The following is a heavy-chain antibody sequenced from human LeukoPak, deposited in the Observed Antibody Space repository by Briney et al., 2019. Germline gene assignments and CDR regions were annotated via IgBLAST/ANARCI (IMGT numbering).Heavy chain of an antibody. CDR2: IWYDGSNK. CDR1: GFTFSSYG. D-gene: IGHD4-17*01. J-gene: IGHJ4*02. Sequence: GGSLRLSCAASGFTFSSYGMHWVRQAPGKGLEWVAVIWYDGSNKYYAGSVKGRFTISRDNSKNTLYLQMNSLRAEDTAAYYCARQQDYGDYRFDYWGQGTLVTVSS. V-gene: IGHV3-33*01. CDR3: ARQQDYGDYRFDY.